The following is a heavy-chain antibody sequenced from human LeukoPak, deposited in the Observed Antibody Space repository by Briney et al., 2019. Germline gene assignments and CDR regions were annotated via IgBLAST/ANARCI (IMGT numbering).Heavy chain of an antibody. J-gene: IGHJ4*02. CDR1: GFIFSDHD. D-gene: IGHD2-21*01. CDR3: TSYSYAF. CDR2: TRNRANTYAT. Sequence: GGSLRLSCEASGFIFSDHDTDWVRQAPGKGLEWVGRTRNRANTYATQYAASVKGRFTISRDDSTNSLYLQMDGLKTADTAVYYYTSYSYAFWGQGTLVTVSS. V-gene: IGHV3-72*01.